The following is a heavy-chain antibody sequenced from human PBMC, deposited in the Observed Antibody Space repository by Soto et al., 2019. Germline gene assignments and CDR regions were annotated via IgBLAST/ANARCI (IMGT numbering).Heavy chain of an antibody. CDR3: ARWAYQGYCSGGSCLSGSDAFDI. CDR2: INPNSGGT. CDR1: GYSFTGYY. J-gene: IGHJ3*02. D-gene: IGHD2-15*01. Sequence: GASVKVSCKASGYSFTGYYMHWVQQAPGQGLEWMGWINPNSGGTNYAQKFQGWVTMTRDTSISTAYMELSRLRSDDTAVYYCARWAYQGYCSGGSCLSGSDAFDIWGQGTMVTVSS. V-gene: IGHV1-2*04.